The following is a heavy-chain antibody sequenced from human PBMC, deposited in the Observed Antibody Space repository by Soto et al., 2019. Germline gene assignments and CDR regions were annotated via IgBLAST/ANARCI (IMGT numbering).Heavy chain of an antibody. CDR2: IYWDDDK. J-gene: IGHJ4*02. CDR1: GFSLSTSGVG. CDR3: AHHDGSSWPTRDFDY. Sequence: QITLKESGPTLVKPTQTLTLTCTFSGFSLSTSGVGVGWIRQPPGKALEWLALIYWDDDKRYSPSLKSRLTITKDTSKNQVALTMTNMDPVDTATYYCAHHDGSSWPTRDFDYWGQGTLVTVSS. D-gene: IGHD6-13*01. V-gene: IGHV2-5*02.